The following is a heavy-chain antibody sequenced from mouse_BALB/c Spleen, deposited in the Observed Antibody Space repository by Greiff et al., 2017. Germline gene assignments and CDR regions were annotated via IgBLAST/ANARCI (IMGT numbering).Heavy chain of an antibody. D-gene: IGHD1-1*01. CDR3: ARRDYGSSRDV. CDR1: GFTFTDYY. Sequence: EVKLVESGGGLVQPGGSLRLSCATSGFTFTDYYMSWVRQPPGKALEWLGFIRNKANGYTTEYSASVKGRFTISRDNSQSILYLQMNTLRAEDSATYYCARRDYGSSRDVWGAGTAVTVSS. V-gene: IGHV7-3*02. J-gene: IGHJ1*01. CDR2: IRNKANGYTT.